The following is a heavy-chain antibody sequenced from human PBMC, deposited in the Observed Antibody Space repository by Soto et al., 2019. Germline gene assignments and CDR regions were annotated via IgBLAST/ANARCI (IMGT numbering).Heavy chain of an antibody. CDR1: GFTFSSYS. J-gene: IGHJ4*02. Sequence: GGSLRLSCAASGFTFSSYSMNWVRQAPGKGLEWVSYISSSSSTIYYADSVKGRFTISRDNAKNSLYLQMNNLRAEDTAVYYCARDRGRSPLDYWGQGTLVTVSS. D-gene: IGHD2-15*01. CDR2: ISSSSSTI. CDR3: ARDRGRSPLDY. V-gene: IGHV3-48*01.